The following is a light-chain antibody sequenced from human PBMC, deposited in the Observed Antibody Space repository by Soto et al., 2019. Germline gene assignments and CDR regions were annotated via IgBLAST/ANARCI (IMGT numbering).Light chain of an antibody. CDR3: QQSYSTPQT. Sequence: DIQMTQFPSSLSASVGDRVTITCRASQSISNSLNWYQQKPGRAPKLLIYGTSSLQSGVPLRFSGSGSGTDFTLTVNSLQPEDFATYYCQQSYSTPQTFGQGNKVEIK. CDR1: QSISNS. CDR2: GTS. J-gene: IGKJ2*01. V-gene: IGKV1-39*01.